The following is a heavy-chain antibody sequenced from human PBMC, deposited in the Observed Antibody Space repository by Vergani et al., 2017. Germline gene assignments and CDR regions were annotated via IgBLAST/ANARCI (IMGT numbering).Heavy chain of an antibody. CDR2: VDPEDGET. D-gene: IGHD3-22*01. Sequence: EVQLVQSGAEVKKPGATLKISCKVSGYTFTDHYMHWVKQAPGKGLEWMGLVDPEDGETIYAEKFKGRVTIAADTSTVTAHLELSSLRSEATAVYYCATPQTFTTGGMEVWGQGTTVIVSS. V-gene: IGHV1-69-2*01. CDR3: ATPQTFTTGGMEV. CDR1: GYTFTDHY. J-gene: IGHJ6*02.